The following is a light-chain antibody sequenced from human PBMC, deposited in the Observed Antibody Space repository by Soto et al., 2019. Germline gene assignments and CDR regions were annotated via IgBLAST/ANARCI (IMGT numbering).Light chain of an antibody. CDR3: QQFDSSVT. J-gene: IGKJ1*01. V-gene: IGKV3-20*01. CDR2: GAS. CDR1: QSVSSTF. Sequence: EIVLTQSPGSLSLSPGERATLSCRASQSVSSTFFAWYQQRPGQAPRLLMYGASSRATGIPERFSGSGSGTDFTLTISSLEVEDFAVYYCQQFDSSVTFGQGTKVEMK.